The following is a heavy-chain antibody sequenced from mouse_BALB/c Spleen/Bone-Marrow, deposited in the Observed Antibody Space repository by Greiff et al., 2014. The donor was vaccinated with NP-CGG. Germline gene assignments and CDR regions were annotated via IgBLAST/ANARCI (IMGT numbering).Heavy chain of an antibody. D-gene: IGHD2-3*01. CDR2: IDPANGNT. Sequence: EVKLVESGAELVKPGASVKLSCTASGFNIKDTYMHWVKQRPEQGLEWIGRIDPANGNTKYDPKFQGKATITADTSSNTAYLQLSSLTSEDTAVYYCARGLLQYYYAMDYWGQGTSVTASS. CDR1: GFNIKDTY. V-gene: IGHV14-3*02. CDR3: ARGLLQYYYAMDY. J-gene: IGHJ4*01.